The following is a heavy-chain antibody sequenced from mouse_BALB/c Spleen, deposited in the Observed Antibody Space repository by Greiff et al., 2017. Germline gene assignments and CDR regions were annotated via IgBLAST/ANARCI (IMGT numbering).Heavy chain of an antibody. V-gene: IGHV5-4*02. D-gene: IGHD1-1*01. CDR2: ISDGGSYT. CDR1: GFTFSDYY. CDR3: ARDRHYYGSSLDY. J-gene: IGHJ2*01. Sequence: EVKVVESGGGLVKPGGSLKLSCAASGFTFSDYYMYWVRQTPEKWLEWVATISDGGSYTYYPDSVKGRFTISRDNAKNNLYLQMSSLKSEDTAMYYFARDRHYYGSSLDYWGQGTTLTVSS.